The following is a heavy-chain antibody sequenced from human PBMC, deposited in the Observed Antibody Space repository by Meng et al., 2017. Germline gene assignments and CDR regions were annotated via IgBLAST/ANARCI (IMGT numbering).Heavy chain of an antibody. J-gene: IGHJ3*02. Sequence: GESLKISCAASGFTFSSYSMNWVRQAPGKGLEWVSSISSSSSYIYYADSVKGRFTISRDNAKNSLYLQMNSLRAEDTAVYYCARDKGGYYYDSSGYYPPYDAFDIWGQGTMVIVSS. CDR3: ARDKGGYYYDSSGYYPPYDAFDI. CDR1: GFTFSSYS. CDR2: ISSSSSYI. D-gene: IGHD3-22*01. V-gene: IGHV3-21*01.